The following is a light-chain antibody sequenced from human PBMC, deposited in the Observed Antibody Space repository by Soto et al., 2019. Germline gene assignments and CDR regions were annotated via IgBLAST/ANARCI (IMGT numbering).Light chain of an antibody. CDR3: SSYAGSNNYV. V-gene: IGLV2-8*01. Sequence: QSVLTQPPSASGSPGQSVTTSCTGTSSDVGGYNYVSWYQQHPGKAPKLMIYEVSKRPSGVPDRFSGSKSGNTASLTVSGLQAEDEAHYYCSSYAGSNNYVFGTGTKVTVL. J-gene: IGLJ1*01. CDR2: EVS. CDR1: SSDVGGYNY.